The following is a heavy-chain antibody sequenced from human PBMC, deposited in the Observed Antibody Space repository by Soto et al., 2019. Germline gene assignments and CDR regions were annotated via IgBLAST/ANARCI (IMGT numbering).Heavy chain of an antibody. J-gene: IGHJ2*01. V-gene: IGHV4-39*01. Sequence: SETLSLTCTVSGGSISSSSYYWGWIRQPPGKGLEWIGSIYYSGSTYYNPSLKSRVTISVDTSKNQFSLKLSSVTAADTAVYYCADYSSSSWFDLWGRGTLVT. D-gene: IGHD6-6*01. CDR3: ADYSSSSWFDL. CDR2: IYYSGST. CDR1: GGSISSSSYY.